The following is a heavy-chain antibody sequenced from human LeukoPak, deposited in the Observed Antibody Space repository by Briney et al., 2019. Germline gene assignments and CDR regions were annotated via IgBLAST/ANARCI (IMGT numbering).Heavy chain of an antibody. J-gene: IGHJ6*02. Sequence: PGGAPRPSRGRPGIGFSFYTMNWGRQGPGEGLEWGADITGTSRSTHYADSVKGRFTISRDSAKNVLYLQMNSLRVDDTAVYFCARDVPNWNPGGMDVWGQGTTVIVSS. CDR3: ARDVPNWNPGGMDV. V-gene: IGHV3-21*01. D-gene: IGHD1-1*01. CDR1: GIGFSFYT. CDR2: ITGTSRST.